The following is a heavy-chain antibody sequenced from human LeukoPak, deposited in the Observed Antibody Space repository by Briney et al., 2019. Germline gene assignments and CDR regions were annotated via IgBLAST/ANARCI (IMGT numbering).Heavy chain of an antibody. J-gene: IGHJ4*02. CDR2: ISAYNGNT. D-gene: IGHD5-12*01. CDR1: GYTFTSYG. Sequence: ASVKVSCKASGYTFTSYGISWVRQAPGQGLEWMGWISAYNGNTNYAQKLQGRVTMTTDTSTSTAYMELRSLRSDDTAVYYCARVWPRTRGYSGYDYRRKFDYWGQGALVTVSS. CDR3: ARVWPRTRGYSGYDYRRKFDY. V-gene: IGHV1-18*01.